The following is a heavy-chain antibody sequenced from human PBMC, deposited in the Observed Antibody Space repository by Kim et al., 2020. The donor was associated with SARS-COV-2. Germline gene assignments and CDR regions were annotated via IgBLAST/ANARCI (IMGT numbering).Heavy chain of an antibody. CDR2: INHSGST. D-gene: IGHD2-15*01. V-gene: IGHV4-34*01. CDR1: GGSFSGYY. J-gene: IGHJ6*02. Sequence: SETLSLTCAVYGGSFSGYYWSWIRQPPGKGLEWIGEINHSGSTNYNPSLKSRVTISVDTSKNQFSLKLSSVTAADTAVYYCARELLYYYYYGMDVWGQGTTVTVSS. CDR3: ARELLYYYYYGMDV.